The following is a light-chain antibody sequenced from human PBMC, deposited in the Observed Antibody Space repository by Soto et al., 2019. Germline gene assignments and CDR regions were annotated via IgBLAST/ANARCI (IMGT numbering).Light chain of an antibody. CDR3: HQYVGWT. J-gene: IGKJ1*01. V-gene: IGKV3-20*01. Sequence: EIVLTQSPGTLSLSPGERATLSCRASHSVGSSHLAWYQQKPGQAPRLLIYGASSRATGVPDRFSGSGSGTDFTLTISRLEPEDSAVYYCHQYVGWTFGQGTKVEIK. CDR1: HSVGSSH. CDR2: GAS.